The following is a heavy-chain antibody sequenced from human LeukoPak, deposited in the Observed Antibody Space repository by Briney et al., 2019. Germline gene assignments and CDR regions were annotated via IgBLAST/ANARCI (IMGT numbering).Heavy chain of an antibody. CDR3: AKALGGHWYFDL. CDR1: GFTFDDYA. D-gene: IGHD3-16*01. V-gene: IGHV3-9*01. J-gene: IGHJ2*01. CDR2: ISWNSGSI. Sequence: PGRSLRLSCAASGFTFDDYAMHWVRQAPGKGLEWVSGISWNSGSIGYADSVKGRFTISRDNAKNSLYLQKNSLRAEDTALYYCAKALGGHWYFDLWGRGTLVTVSS.